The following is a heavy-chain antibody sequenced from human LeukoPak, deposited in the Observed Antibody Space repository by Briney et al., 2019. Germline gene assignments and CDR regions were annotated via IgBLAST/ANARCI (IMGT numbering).Heavy chain of an antibody. V-gene: IGHV1-69*01. J-gene: IGHJ6*02. CDR3: ARSLTGYYGPGPGSYYYYGMDV. CDR1: GGTFSSYA. D-gene: IGHD3-9*01. Sequence: SVKVSCKASGGTFSSYAISWVRQAPGQGLEWMGGIIPIFGTANYAQKFQGRVTITADESTSTAYMELSSLRSEGTAVYYCARSLTGYYGPGPGSYYYYGMDVWGQGTTVTVSS. CDR2: IIPIFGTA.